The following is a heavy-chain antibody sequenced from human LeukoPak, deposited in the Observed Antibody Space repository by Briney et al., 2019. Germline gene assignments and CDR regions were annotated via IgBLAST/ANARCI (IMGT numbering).Heavy chain of an antibody. Sequence: PGESLKISCKGSGYSFTSYWTGWVRQMPGKGLEWMGIIYPGDSDTRYSPSFQGQVTISADKSISTAYLQWSSLKASDTAMYYCARLIRGSGSYYNPWFDPWGQGTLVTVSS. CDR2: IYPGDSDT. J-gene: IGHJ5*02. D-gene: IGHD3-10*01. V-gene: IGHV5-51*01. CDR1: GYSFTSYW. CDR3: ARLIRGSGSYYNPWFDP.